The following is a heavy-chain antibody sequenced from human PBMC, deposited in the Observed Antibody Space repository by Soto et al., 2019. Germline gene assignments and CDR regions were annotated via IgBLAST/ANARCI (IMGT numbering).Heavy chain of an antibody. CDR1: GFTFSSYA. J-gene: IGHJ5*02. D-gene: IGHD3-16*01. Sequence: EVQLLESGGGLVQPGGSLRLSCAASGFTFSSYAMSWVRQAPGKGLEWVSAISGSGGSTYYADSVKGRFTISRDNSKNTLYLQMNSLRAEDTAVYYCAKDQNPLDYDYVWKPEGWFDPWGQGTLVTVSS. V-gene: IGHV3-23*01. CDR3: AKDQNPLDYDYVWKPEGWFDP. CDR2: ISGSGGST.